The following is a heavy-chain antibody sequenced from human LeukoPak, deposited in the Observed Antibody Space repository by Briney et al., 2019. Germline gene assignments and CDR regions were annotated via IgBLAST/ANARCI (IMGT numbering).Heavy chain of an antibody. D-gene: IGHD3-22*01. CDR3: ARDRPPDSSGYSD. CDR2: ISSSSSYI. J-gene: IGHJ4*02. V-gene: IGHV3-21*01. Sequence: GGSLRLSCAASGFTVSSNYMNWVRQAPGKGLEWVSSISSSSSYIYYADSVKGRFTISRDNAKNSLYLQMNSLRAEDTAVYYCARDRPPDSSGYSDWGQGTLVTVSS. CDR1: GFTVSSNY.